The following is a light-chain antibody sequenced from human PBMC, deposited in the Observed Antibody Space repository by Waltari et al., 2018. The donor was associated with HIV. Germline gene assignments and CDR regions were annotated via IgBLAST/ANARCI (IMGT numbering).Light chain of an antibody. Sequence: QSVLPQPPSLSAAPGQKVTLSCPGSTSHIGKHYVPWYQQLPETAPKLIIYDNNKRPSGIPDRFSGSKSGTSATLAITGLRTGDEADYYCGTWDSSVSAGVFGGGTKLTVL. V-gene: IGLV1-51*01. CDR2: DNN. CDR3: GTWDSSVSAGV. CDR1: TSHIGKHY. J-gene: IGLJ3*02.